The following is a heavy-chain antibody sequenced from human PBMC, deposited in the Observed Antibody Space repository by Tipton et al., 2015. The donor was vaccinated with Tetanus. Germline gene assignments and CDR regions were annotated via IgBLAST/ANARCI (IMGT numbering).Heavy chain of an antibody. J-gene: IGHJ5*02. CDR2: AIYDGTS. CDR3: ARGVPYSTTMGSDWFDP. Sequence: TLSLTCTVSGVSVRSYYWSWIRQSPDKGLEWLGDAIYDGTSYYNPSLNSRVKISLDTSMNQVSLTLTSVTAADTALYYCARGVPYSTTMGSDWFDPWGQGTLVTVSS. D-gene: IGHD2-2*01. V-gene: IGHV4-34*01. CDR1: GVSVRSYY.